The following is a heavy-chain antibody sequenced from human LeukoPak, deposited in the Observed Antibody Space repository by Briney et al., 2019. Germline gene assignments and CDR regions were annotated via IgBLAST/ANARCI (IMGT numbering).Heavy chain of an antibody. CDR1: GGTFSSYA. V-gene: IGHV1-69*04. D-gene: IGHD3-22*01. CDR2: IIPILGIA. Sequence: ASVKVSCKASGGTFSSYAISWVRQAPGQGLEWMGRIIPILGIANYAQKFQGRVTITADKSTSTAYMELSSLRSEDTAVYYCAREARTLYYNDSSGYYCRWFDPWGQGTLVTVSS. CDR3: AREARTLYYNDSSGYYCRWFDP. J-gene: IGHJ5*02.